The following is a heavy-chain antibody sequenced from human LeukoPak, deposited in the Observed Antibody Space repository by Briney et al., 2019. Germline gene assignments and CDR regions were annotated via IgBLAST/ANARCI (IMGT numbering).Heavy chain of an antibody. V-gene: IGHV4-61*02. J-gene: IGHJ4*02. CDR3: ARRQDGHDY. CDR1: GVSIANTFYY. Sequence: SETLSLTCTVSGVSIANTFYYWDWLRQPAGKGLEWIGRIYTTGSTDYSPSLKRRVTISLDTARNQFSLKLSSVTAADTAVYYCARRQDGHDYWGQGTLVTVSS. CDR2: IYTTGST.